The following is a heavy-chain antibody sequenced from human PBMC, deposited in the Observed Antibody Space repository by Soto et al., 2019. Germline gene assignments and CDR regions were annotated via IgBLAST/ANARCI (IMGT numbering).Heavy chain of an antibody. CDR3: ASNLFVVVPAAMNYYYYGMDV. J-gene: IGHJ6*02. V-gene: IGHV1-69*13. CDR1: GGTFSSYA. Sequence: SVKVSCKASGGTFSSYAISWVRQAPGQGLEWMGGIIPIFSTANYAQKFQGRVTITADESTSTAYMELSSLRSEDTAVYYCASNLFVVVPAAMNYYYYGMDVWGQGTTVTVS. D-gene: IGHD2-2*01. CDR2: IIPIFSTA.